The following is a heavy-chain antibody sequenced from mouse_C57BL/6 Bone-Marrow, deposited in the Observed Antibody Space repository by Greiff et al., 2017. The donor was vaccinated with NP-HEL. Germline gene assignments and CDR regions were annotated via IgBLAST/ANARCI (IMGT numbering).Heavy chain of an antibody. J-gene: IGHJ1*03. CDR3: ARQDCDV. V-gene: IGHV5-6*01. CDR2: ISSGGSYT. Sequence: EVKVVESGGDLVKPGGSLKLSCAASGFTFSSYGMSWVRQTPDKRLEWVATISSGGSYTYYPDSVKGRFTISRDNAKNTLYLQMSSLKSEDTAMYYCARQDCDVWGTGTTVTVSS. CDR1: GFTFSSYG.